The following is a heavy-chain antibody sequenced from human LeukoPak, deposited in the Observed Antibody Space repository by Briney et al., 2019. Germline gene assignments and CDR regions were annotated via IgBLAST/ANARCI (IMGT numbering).Heavy chain of an antibody. D-gene: IGHD2-15*01. CDR1: GGSFSGYY. CDR3: ARVRCSGGSCYPLYFDY. J-gene: IGHJ4*02. Sequence: SETLSLTCAVYGGSFSGYYWSWIRQPPGKGLEWIGSIYYSGSTYYNPSLKSRVTISVDTSKNQFSLKLSSVTAADTAVYYCARVRCSGGSCYPLYFDYWGQGTLVTVSS. V-gene: IGHV4-34*01. CDR2: IYYSGST.